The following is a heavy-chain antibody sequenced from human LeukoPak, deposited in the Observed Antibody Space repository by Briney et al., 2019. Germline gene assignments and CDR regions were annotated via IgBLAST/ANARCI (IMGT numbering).Heavy chain of an antibody. Sequence: SETLSLTCTASGGSISSGGYYWSWIRQHPGKGLEWIGYIYYSGSTYYNPSLKSRVTISVDTSKNQFSLKLSSVTAADTAVYYCARVENVIYYDSRAGAFDIWGQGTMVTVSS. CDR2: IYYSGST. V-gene: IGHV4-31*03. D-gene: IGHD3-22*01. CDR1: GGSISSGGYY. CDR3: ARVENVIYYDSRAGAFDI. J-gene: IGHJ3*02.